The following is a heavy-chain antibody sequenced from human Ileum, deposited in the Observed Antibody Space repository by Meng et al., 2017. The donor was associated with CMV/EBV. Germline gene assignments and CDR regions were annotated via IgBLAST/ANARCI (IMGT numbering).Heavy chain of an antibody. Sequence: GESLKISCVASGFPFTVYWMSWVRQAPGKGLEWVANIKQDGSERHYVDSVKGRITISRDNAKNSVYLQTDSLRAEDTAIYYCARIGYSSSSFDYWGQGILVTVSS. J-gene: IGHJ4*02. CDR1: GFPFTVYW. D-gene: IGHD2-2*01. V-gene: IGHV3-7*01. CDR3: ARIGYSSSSFDY. CDR2: IKQDGSER.